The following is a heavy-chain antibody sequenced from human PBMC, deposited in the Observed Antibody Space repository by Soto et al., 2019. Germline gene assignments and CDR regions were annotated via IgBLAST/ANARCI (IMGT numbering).Heavy chain of an antibody. CDR3: ARLKYSSSWYRPTKQYGMDV. CDR2: VIPIFGTA. V-gene: IGHV1-69*01. Sequence: QVQLVQSGAEVKKPGSSVKVSCKASGGTFSSYAISWVRQAPGQGLEWMGGVIPIFGTANYAQKFQGRVTITADESTSTADMELSSLRSEDTAVYYCARLKYSSSWYRPTKQYGMDVWGQGTTVTVSS. CDR1: GGTFSSYA. J-gene: IGHJ6*02. D-gene: IGHD6-13*01.